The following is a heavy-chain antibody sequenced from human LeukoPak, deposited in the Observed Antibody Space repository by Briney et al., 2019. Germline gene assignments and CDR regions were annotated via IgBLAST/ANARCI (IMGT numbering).Heavy chain of an antibody. D-gene: IGHD6-13*01. CDR2: ISSSSSYI. Sequence: GGSLRLSCVASGFSFSTYGMHWVRQAPGKGLEWVSSISSSSSYIYYADSVKGRFTISRDNAKNSLYLQMNSLRAEDTAVYYCAGSIAAAEGWFDPWGQGTLVTVSS. CDR3: AGSIAAAEGWFDP. V-gene: IGHV3-21*01. CDR1: GFSFSTYG. J-gene: IGHJ5*02.